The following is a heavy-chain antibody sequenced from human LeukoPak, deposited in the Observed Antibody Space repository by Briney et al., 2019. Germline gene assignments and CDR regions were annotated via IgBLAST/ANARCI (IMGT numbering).Heavy chain of an antibody. J-gene: IGHJ6*03. Sequence: SVKVSCKASGGTFSSYAISWVRQAPGQGLEWMGGIIPIFGTANYAQKLQGRVTITADKSTSTAYMELSSLRSEDTAVYYCARDGALGYYYYYMDVWGKGTTVTISS. D-gene: IGHD7-27*01. CDR2: IIPIFGTA. CDR1: GGTFSSYA. V-gene: IGHV1-69*06. CDR3: ARDGALGYYYYYMDV.